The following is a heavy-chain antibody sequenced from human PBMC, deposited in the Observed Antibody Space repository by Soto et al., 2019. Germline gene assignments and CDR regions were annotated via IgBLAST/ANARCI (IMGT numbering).Heavy chain of an antibody. CDR3: AKDGYKYKYYSDY. V-gene: IGHV3-23*01. D-gene: IGHD5-18*01. CDR2: ISASGGST. CDR1: GSTFSSYA. Sequence: GGSLRLSCAASGSTFSSYAMSWVRQAPGKGLEWVSGISASGGSTYYADSVKGRFTISRDNSKNTVYLQMNSLRAEDTAVYYCAKDGYKYKYYSDYWGRGTLVTVSS. J-gene: IGHJ4*02.